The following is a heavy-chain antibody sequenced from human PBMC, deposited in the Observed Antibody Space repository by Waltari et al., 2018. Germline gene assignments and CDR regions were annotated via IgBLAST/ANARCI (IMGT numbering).Heavy chain of an antibody. CDR3: ARGRKTKYWFFDL. J-gene: IGHJ2*01. V-gene: IGHV3-20*01. D-gene: IGHD2-8*01. CDR2: ITWNGGDA. Sequence: GWVRRVAGKGVEWVSGITWNGGDAGYADSVQGRVSISRDNAKKSLHLQMNSLGAEDTALYHCARGRKTKYWFFDLWGRGTLVTVSP.